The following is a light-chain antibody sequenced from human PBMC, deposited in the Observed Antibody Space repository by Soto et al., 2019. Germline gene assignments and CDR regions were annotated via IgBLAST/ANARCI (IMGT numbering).Light chain of an antibody. V-gene: IGLV1-47*02. CDR1: SSNIGSNY. J-gene: IGLJ3*02. CDR2: SNN. CDR3: AAWDDSLSGHNWV. Sequence: QSVLTQPPSASGTPGQRVPISCSGSSSNIGSNYVYWYQQLPGTAPKLLIYSNNQRPSGVPDRFSGSKSGTSASLAISGLRSEDESDYYCAAWDDSLSGHNWVFGGGTKLTVL.